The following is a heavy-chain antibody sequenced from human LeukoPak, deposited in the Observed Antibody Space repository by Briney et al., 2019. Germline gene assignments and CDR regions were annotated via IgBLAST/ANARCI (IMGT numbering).Heavy chain of an antibody. D-gene: IGHD1-26*01. CDR3: PRGSEWDLLGSCDY. CDR2: ISYDGSNK. CDR1: GFTFSSSG. V-gene: IGHV3-30*03. J-gene: IGHJ4*02. Sequence: PGGSLRLSCAASGFTFSSSGMHWVRQAPGKGLEWVAVISYDGSNKYYADSVKGRFTISRDNSKNTLYLQMNSLRAEDTAVYYCPRGSEWDLLGSCDYWGQGTLVTVSS.